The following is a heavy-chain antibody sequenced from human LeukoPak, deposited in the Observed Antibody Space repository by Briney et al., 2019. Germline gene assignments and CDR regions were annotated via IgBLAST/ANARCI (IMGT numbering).Heavy chain of an antibody. CDR2: INHSGST. V-gene: IGHV4-34*01. Sequence: SETLSLTCAVYGGSFSGYYWSWTRQPPGKGLEWIGEINHSGSTNYNPSLKSRVTISVDTSKNQFSLKLSSVTAADTAVYYCARVVVPAVPFDYWGQGTLVTVSS. D-gene: IGHD2-2*01. J-gene: IGHJ4*02. CDR1: GGSFSGYY. CDR3: ARVVVPAVPFDY.